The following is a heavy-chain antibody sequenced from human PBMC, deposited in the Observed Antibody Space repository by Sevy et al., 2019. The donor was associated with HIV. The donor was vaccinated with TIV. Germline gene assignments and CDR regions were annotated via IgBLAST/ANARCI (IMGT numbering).Heavy chain of an antibody. V-gene: IGHV3-53*01. J-gene: IGHJ4*02. CDR1: GFTVSSNY. CDR3: AREMATINDY. Sequence: GGSLRLSCAASGFTVSSNYMNWVRQAPGKGLEWVSVIYSGGSTYYADSVKGRFTISRDNSKNTLYLQMNSLRAEDTAMYYCAREMATINDYWGQRTLVTVSS. D-gene: IGHD5-12*01. CDR2: IYSGGST.